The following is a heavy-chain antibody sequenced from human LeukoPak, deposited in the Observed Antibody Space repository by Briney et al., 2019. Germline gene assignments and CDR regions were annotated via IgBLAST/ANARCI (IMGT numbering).Heavy chain of an antibody. CDR2: INHSGIT. V-gene: IGHV4-34*01. J-gene: IGHJ4*02. CDR1: GGSFSDYY. Sequence: SETLSLTCAVYGGSFSDYYWSWIRQPPGKGLEYIGEINHSGITNYNPSLMSRVTISVDTSKNQFSLKLSSVTAADMAVYYCARDGSELWFGESNYFDYWGQGTLVTVSS. CDR3: ARDGSELWFGESNYFDY. D-gene: IGHD3-10*01.